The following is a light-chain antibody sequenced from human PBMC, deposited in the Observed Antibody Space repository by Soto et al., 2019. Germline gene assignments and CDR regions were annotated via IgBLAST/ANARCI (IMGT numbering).Light chain of an antibody. V-gene: IGLV2-14*01. CDR2: DVS. J-gene: IGLJ2*01. CDR1: SSDVGGYNY. CDR3: SSYTSRSTQV. Sequence: QSALTQPASVSGSPGQSITISCTGTSSDVGGYNYVSWYQQHPGKAPKLMIYDVSNRPSGVSNRFSVSKSGNTASLTISGLQSEDEADYYCSSYTSRSTQVFGGGTQLTVL.